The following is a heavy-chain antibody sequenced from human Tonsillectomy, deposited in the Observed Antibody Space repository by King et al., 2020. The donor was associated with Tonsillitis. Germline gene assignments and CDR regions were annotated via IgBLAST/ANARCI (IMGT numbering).Heavy chain of an antibody. CDR3: ARGFYSSSWLGYYMDV. V-gene: IGHV3-7*03. J-gene: IGHJ6*03. CDR2: IKDDGSWK. D-gene: IGHD6-13*01. CDR1: GFTISNYW. Sequence: VQLVESGGGLVQPGGSLRLSCAGSGFTISNYWMSLVRQAPGEGVGWGGNIKDDGSWKDYVDSVKGRFPISRDNAKNSVFLQMHSLRTEDTAVYYCARGFYSSSWLGYYMDVWGKGTTVTVSS.